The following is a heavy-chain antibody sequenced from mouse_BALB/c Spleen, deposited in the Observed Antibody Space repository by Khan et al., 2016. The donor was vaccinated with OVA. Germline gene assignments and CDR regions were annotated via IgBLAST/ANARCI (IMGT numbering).Heavy chain of an antibody. V-gene: IGHV1-76*01. Sequence: QVRLQQSGAELVRPGASVKLSCKTSGYIFTTYWIHWVKQRSGQGLEWIARIYPGTNNTYYNEKFKDKATLTADKSSSTVYMQLSSLKSEDSTVYFCAREEALYYFDYWGQGTTLTVSS. CDR1: GYIFTTYW. CDR3: AREEALYYFDY. D-gene: IGHD3-2*02. J-gene: IGHJ2*01. CDR2: IYPGTNNT.